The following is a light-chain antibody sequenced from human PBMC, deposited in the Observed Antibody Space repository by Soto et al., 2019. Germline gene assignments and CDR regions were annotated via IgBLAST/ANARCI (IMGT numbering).Light chain of an antibody. CDR2: GAS. J-gene: IGKJ1*01. CDR3: QQYDTSPRT. CDR1: QSVSSNY. Sequence: EIVLTQSPGTLSLSPGERATLSCRASQSVSSNYLAWYQQKRGQAPRLLIYGASSRATGIPTRFSGSGSGTEFTLTIRRLEPEDFAVYYCQQYDTSPRTFGQGTKVEI. V-gene: IGKV3-20*01.